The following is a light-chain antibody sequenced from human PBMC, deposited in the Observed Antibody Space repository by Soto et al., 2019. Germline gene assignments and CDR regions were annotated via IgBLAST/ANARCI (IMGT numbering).Light chain of an antibody. CDR2: DGS. CDR1: QTISSW. CDR3: QQYNNCRWT. J-gene: IGKJ1*01. Sequence: IKLTQSPSSLSASVGDRVTITCRASQTISSWLAWYQQKPGKPPQLLIFDGSTLEGGVPLRFSGSGSGTEFTLTISSLQPEDVATYYCQQYNNCRWTFGQGTKVDVK. V-gene: IGKV1-5*01.